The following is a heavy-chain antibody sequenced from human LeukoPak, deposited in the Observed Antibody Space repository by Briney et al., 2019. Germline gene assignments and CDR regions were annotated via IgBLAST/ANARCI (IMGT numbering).Heavy chain of an antibody. D-gene: IGHD1-26*01. CDR1: GFTVSNNY. V-gene: IGHV3-53*01. J-gene: IGHJ6*03. CDR3: ARGAPRPRYYFYVYYMDV. Sequence: GGSLRLSCAASGFTVSNNYMSWVRQAPGKGLEWVSIIYSNSGTYYADSVKGRFTISRDNSKNMLYLQMNSLRAEDTAVYYCARGAPRPRYYFYVYYMDVWGKGTTVTIPS. CDR2: IYSNSGT.